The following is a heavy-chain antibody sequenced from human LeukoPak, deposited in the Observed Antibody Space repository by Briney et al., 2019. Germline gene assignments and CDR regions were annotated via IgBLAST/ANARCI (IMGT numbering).Heavy chain of an antibody. D-gene: IGHD2-2*01. CDR2: FDPEDGET. CDR3: ARGCSSTSCLIDY. V-gene: IGHV1-24*01. CDR1: GYTLTELS. J-gene: IGHJ4*02. Sequence: ASVKVSCKVSGYTLTELSMHWVRQAPGKGLEWMGGFDPEDGETIYAQKFQGRVTITRNTSISTAYMELSSLRSEDTAVYYCARGCSSTSCLIDYWGQGTLVTVSS.